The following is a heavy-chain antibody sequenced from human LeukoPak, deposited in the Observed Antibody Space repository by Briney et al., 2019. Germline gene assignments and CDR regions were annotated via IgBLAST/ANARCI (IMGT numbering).Heavy chain of an antibody. CDR3: AKVTDGYSHFDY. D-gene: IGHD5-24*01. V-gene: IGHV3-23*01. J-gene: IGHJ4*02. Sequence: GGSLRLSCAASGFTFSSYGMSWVRQAPGKGLEWVSAISGSGGSTYYADSVKGRFTISRDNSKNTLYLQMNSLRAEDTAVYYCAKVTDGYSHFDYWGQGTLVTVSS. CDR1: GFTFSSYG. CDR2: ISGSGGST.